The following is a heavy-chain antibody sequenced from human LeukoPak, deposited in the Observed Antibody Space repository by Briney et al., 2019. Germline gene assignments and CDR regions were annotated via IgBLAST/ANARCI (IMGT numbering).Heavy chain of an antibody. V-gene: IGHV4-34*01. D-gene: IGHD6-13*01. Sequence: SETLSLTCAVYGGSFSGYYWNWIRQSPGKGLEWIGEISHRGSTNFNPSLKSRVTMSVDTTQRQFSLRLSSVTAADTAVYYCARDEVLTQQQLAIYYYYGMDVWGQGTTVTVSS. CDR3: ARDEVLTQQQLAIYYYYGMDV. CDR2: ISHRGST. J-gene: IGHJ6*02. CDR1: GGSFSGYY.